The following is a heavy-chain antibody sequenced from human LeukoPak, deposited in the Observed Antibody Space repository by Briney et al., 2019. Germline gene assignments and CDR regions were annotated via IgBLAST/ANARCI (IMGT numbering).Heavy chain of an antibody. Sequence: ASVKVSCKASGYTFISYYIHWVRQAPGQGLEWMGIINPSGGNTNYAQEFQGRVTMTRDMSTSTVYMELSSLRSEDTAVYYCARDRRYGDYGVATQYYFDYWGQGTLVTVSS. CDR2: INPSGGNT. CDR1: GYTFISYY. CDR3: ARDRRYGDYGVATQYYFDY. V-gene: IGHV1-46*01. D-gene: IGHD4-17*01. J-gene: IGHJ4*02.